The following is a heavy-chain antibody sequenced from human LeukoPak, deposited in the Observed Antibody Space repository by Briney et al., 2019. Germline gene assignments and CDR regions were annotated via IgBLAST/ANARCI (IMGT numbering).Heavy chain of an antibody. CDR2: ISYDGSNK. D-gene: IGHD6-19*01. Sequence: GGSLRLSCAASGFTFGSYGMHWVRQAPGKGLEWVAVISYDGSNKYYADSVKGRFTISRDNSKNTLYLQMNSLRAEDTAVYYCAKDGWLGKYYYGMDVWGQGTTVTVSS. CDR1: GFTFGSYG. V-gene: IGHV3-30*18. J-gene: IGHJ6*02. CDR3: AKDGWLGKYYYGMDV.